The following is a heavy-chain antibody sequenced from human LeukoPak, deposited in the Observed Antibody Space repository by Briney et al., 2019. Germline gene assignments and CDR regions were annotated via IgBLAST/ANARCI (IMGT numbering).Heavy chain of an antibody. Sequence: GGSLRLSCSASGFTFSSYAMSWVRQAPGKGLEWVSAISGSGGSTYYADSVKGRFTISRDNSKNTMYLQMNSLRAEDTAVYYCARDTLFCSGGYCYHDIWGQGTMVTVSS. CDR2: ISGSGGST. CDR3: ARDTLFCSGGYCYHDI. D-gene: IGHD2-15*01. J-gene: IGHJ3*02. CDR1: GFTFSSYA. V-gene: IGHV3-23*01.